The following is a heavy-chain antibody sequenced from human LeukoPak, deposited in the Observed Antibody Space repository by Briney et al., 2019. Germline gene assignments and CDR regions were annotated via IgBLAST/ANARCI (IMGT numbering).Heavy chain of an antibody. CDR1: GGSISSGSYC. Sequence: SQTLSLTCTVSGGSISSGSYCWSWIRQPAGKGLEWIGHIYYSGNTIYNPSLKSRVTISVDTSKNQFSLKLTSVTTADTAVYYCAGEDYFDSSGYASWRFDIWGQGTMVTVSS. D-gene: IGHD3-22*01. V-gene: IGHV4-61*09. CDR2: IYYSGNT. CDR3: AGEDYFDSSGYASWRFDI. J-gene: IGHJ3*02.